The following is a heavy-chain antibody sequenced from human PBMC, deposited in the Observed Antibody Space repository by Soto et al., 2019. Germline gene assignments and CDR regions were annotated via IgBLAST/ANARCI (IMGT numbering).Heavy chain of an antibody. CDR2: INHSGST. CDR1: GGSFSGYY. V-gene: IGHV4-34*01. J-gene: IGHJ5*02. CDR3: ATVWPVRGVTEYNWFDP. Sequence: SETLSLTCAVYGGSFSGYYWSWIRQPPGKGLEWIGEINHSGSTNYNPSLKSRVTISVDTSKNQFSLKLSSVTAADTAVYYCATVWPVRGVTEYNWFDPWGQGTLVTVSS. D-gene: IGHD3-10*01.